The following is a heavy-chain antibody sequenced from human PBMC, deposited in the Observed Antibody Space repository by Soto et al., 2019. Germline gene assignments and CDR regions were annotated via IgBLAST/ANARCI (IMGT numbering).Heavy chain of an antibody. V-gene: IGHV3-30*18. CDR3: AKDGIARVAAKMGFAFDY. CDR1: GFTFSSYG. D-gene: IGHD2-15*01. J-gene: IGHJ4*02. CDR2: ISYDGSNK. Sequence: PGGSLRLSCAASGFTFSSYGMHWVRQAPGKGLEWVAVISYDGSNKYYADSVKGRFTISRDNSKNTLYLQMNSLRAEDTAVYYCAKDGIARVAAKMGFAFDYWGQGTLVTVSS.